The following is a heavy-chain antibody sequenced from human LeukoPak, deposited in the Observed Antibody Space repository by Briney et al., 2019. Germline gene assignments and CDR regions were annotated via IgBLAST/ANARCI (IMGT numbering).Heavy chain of an antibody. CDR2: IGGIDENT. V-gene: IGHV3-23*01. Sequence: HPGGSLRLSCAASGFTFSSSAMSWVRQAPRKGLEWVSAIGGIDENTYYADSVEGRFTISRDKSKNTLYLQMNSLRAEDTAVYYCARVHSSSWYYFDYWGQGTLVTVSS. D-gene: IGHD6-13*01. CDR1: GFTFSSSA. CDR3: ARVHSSSWYYFDY. J-gene: IGHJ4*02.